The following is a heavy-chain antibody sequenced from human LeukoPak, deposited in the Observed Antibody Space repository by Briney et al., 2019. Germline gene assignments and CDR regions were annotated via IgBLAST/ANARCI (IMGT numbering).Heavy chain of an antibody. Sequence: GGSLRLSCAASGFTFSSYWMSWVRQAPGKGLEWVANIKQDGSEKYYVDSVKGRSTISRDNAKNSLYLQMNSLRAEDTAVYYCARDRVATKIWGYYYYMDVWGKGTTVTVSS. CDR2: IKQDGSEK. V-gene: IGHV3-7*01. CDR1: GFTFSSYW. D-gene: IGHD5-12*01. J-gene: IGHJ6*03. CDR3: ARDRVATKIWGYYYYMDV.